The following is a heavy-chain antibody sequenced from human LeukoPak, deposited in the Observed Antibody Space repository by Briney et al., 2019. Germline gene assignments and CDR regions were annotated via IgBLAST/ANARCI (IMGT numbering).Heavy chain of an antibody. V-gene: IGHV1-18*01. CDR1: GYTFTSYG. CDR3: ARVCYYGSGSFQGPYFDY. Sequence: ASVKVSCKASGYTFTSYGISWVRQAPGQGLEWMGWISAYNGNTNYAQKLQGRVTMTTDTSTSTAYMELRSLRSDDTAVYYCARVCYYGSGSFQGPYFDYWGQGTLVTVSS. J-gene: IGHJ4*02. D-gene: IGHD3-10*01. CDR2: ISAYNGNT.